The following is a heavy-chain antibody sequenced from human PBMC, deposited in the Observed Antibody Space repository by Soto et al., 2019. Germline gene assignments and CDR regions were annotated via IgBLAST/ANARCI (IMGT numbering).Heavy chain of an antibody. J-gene: IGHJ6*02. D-gene: IGHD6-13*01. CDR1: GCIFSDYT. Sequence: EVQLVESGGDLVQPGGSLRLSCAASGCIFSDYTMTWVRQAPGRGLEFVSHISSSGDAIFYAESVKGRFTVARDNAKNSLYLQMNSLRDGDTAVYFCARDHGGSTWFVGVYYFFGMDVWGQGTAVTVSS. V-gene: IGHV3-48*02. CDR2: ISSSGDAI. CDR3: ARDHGGSTWFVGVYYFFGMDV.